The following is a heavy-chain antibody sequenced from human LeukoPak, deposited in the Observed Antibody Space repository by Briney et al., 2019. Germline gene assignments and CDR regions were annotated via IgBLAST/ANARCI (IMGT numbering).Heavy chain of an antibody. J-gene: IGHJ4*02. CDR2: ISSSGSTI. Sequence: PGGSLRLSCAASGFTFSSYEMNWVRQAPGKGLEWVSYISSSGSTIYYADSVEGRFTISRDNARDSLYLEMHSLRAEDTAVYYCARDKAGILDWGQGTLVTVSS. D-gene: IGHD2-8*02. CDR3: ARDKAGILD. CDR1: GFTFSSYE. V-gene: IGHV3-48*03.